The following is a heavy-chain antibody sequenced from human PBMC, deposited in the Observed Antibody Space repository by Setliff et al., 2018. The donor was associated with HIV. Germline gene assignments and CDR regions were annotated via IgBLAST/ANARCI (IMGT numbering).Heavy chain of an antibody. V-gene: IGHV4-39*01. CDR2: IRSSGDT. CDR1: GASISSHNYY. J-gene: IGHJ4*02. CDR3: TIPASSLAPN. Sequence: SETLSLTCTVSGASISSHNYYWGWIRQSPGKGLEWIASIRSSGDTYYNPSLLSRVIISVDTSNNQISLKLTSVTAADTAVYYCTIPASSLAPNWGRGTQVTVSS.